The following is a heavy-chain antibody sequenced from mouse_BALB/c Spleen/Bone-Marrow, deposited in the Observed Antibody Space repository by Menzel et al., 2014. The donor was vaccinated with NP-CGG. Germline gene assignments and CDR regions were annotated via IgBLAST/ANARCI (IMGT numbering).Heavy chain of an antibody. J-gene: IGHJ3*01. CDR1: GHTFTSYW. CDR3: ARYDGYEAY. D-gene: IGHD2-3*01. CDR2: INPSTGYT. Sequence: VQLQQSGAELAKPGASVKMSCKASGHTFTSYWMHWVKQRPGQGLEWIGYINPSTGYTVYNQKFKDKATLTADKSSSTAYMQLSSLTSEDSAVYYCARYDGYEAYWGQGTRVTVSA. V-gene: IGHV1-7*01.